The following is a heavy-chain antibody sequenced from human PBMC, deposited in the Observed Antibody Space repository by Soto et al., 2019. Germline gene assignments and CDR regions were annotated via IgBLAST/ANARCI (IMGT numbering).Heavy chain of an antibody. CDR3: ARAAPVAGTSFAYYYYGMDV. CDR2: INPNSGGT. CDR1: GYTFTGYY. V-gene: IGHV1-2*02. D-gene: IGHD6-19*01. Sequence: ASVKVSCKASGYTFTGYYMHWVRQAPGQGLEWMGWINPNSGGTNYAQKFQGRVTMTRDTSISTAYMELSRLRSDDTAVYYCARAAPVAGTSFAYYYYGMDVWGQGTTVTAP. J-gene: IGHJ6*02.